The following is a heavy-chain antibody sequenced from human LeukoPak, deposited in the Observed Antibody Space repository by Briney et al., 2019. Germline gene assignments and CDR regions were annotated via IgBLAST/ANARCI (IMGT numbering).Heavy chain of an antibody. CDR3: ARHYDSSGDYLPDAFDI. V-gene: IGHV4-4*09. Sequence: SETLSLTCSVSGGSISSNHWSWIRQPPGKGLESIGYIFTTGDTDYNPSLRSRVTISVDTSKNQFSLKLSSVTAADTAVYYCARHYDSSGDYLPDAFDIWGQGTMVTVSS. CDR1: GGSISSNH. J-gene: IGHJ3*02. CDR2: IFTTGDT. D-gene: IGHD3-22*01.